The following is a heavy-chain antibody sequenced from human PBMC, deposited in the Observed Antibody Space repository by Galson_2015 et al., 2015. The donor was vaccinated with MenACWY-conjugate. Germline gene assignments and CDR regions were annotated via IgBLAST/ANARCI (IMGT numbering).Heavy chain of an antibody. CDR1: GFTFSSYS. Sequence: SLRLSCAASGFTFSSYSMNWVRQAPGKGLEWVSYISSSSSTIYYADSVKGRFTISRDNAKNSLYLQMNSLRAEDTAVYYCARAGGGSGSRAWGQNWFDPWGQGTLVTVSS. J-gene: IGHJ5*02. D-gene: IGHD3-10*01. V-gene: IGHV3-48*04. CDR2: ISSSSSTI. CDR3: ARAGGGSGSRAWGQNWFDP.